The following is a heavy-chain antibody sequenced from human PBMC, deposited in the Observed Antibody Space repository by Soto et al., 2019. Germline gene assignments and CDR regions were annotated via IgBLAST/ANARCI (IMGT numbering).Heavy chain of an antibody. CDR2: IVVVNGNT. D-gene: IGHD3-3*02. J-gene: IGHJ6*02. CDR3: AVTDLPFRPLTEPTENGMDV. V-gene: IGHV1-58*01. CDR1: GFSFGDSA. Sequence: ELVQSGPEAREPGTSVKVSCRASGFSFGDSAVQWVRQGRGQRLEWIGWIVVVNGNTNYAQKFEGRVTLTREASTSTSHMELTSLSSEDTAVYFCAVTDLPFRPLTEPTENGMDVWGQGTTVTVSS.